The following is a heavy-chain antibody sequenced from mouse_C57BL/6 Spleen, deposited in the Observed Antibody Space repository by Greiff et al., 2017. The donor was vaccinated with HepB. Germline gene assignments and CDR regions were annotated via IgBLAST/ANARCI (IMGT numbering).Heavy chain of an antibody. CDR3: ARMRQLRLPFAY. V-gene: IGHV1-53*01. J-gene: IGHJ3*01. CDR2: INPSNGGT. D-gene: IGHD3-2*02. CDR1: GYTFTSYW. Sequence: VQLQQPGTKLVKPGASVKLSCKASGYTFTSYWMHWVKQRPGQGLEWIGNINPSNGGTNYNEKFKSKATLTVDKSSSTAYMQLSSLTSEDSAVYYCARMRQLRLPFAYWGQGTLVTVSA.